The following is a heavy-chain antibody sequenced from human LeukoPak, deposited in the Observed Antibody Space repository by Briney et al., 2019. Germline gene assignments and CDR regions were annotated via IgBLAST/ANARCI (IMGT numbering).Heavy chain of an antibody. CDR3: AKGPTGYSGYDLENPLYYYYYYMDV. CDR1: GFTFSSYA. Sequence: PGGSLRLSCAASGFTFSSYAMSWVRQAPGQGLEWVSAISGSGGSPYYADSVKGRFTISRDNSKNTLYLQMTSLRAEDTAVYYCAKGPTGYSGYDLENPLYYYYYYMDVWGKGTTVTVSS. J-gene: IGHJ6*03. D-gene: IGHD5-12*01. CDR2: ISGSGGSP. V-gene: IGHV3-23*01.